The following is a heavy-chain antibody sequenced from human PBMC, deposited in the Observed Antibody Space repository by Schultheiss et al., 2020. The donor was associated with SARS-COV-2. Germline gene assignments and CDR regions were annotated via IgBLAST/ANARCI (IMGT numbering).Heavy chain of an antibody. CDR1: GGTFSSYA. D-gene: IGHD4-11*01. J-gene: IGHJ6*02. CDR3: GTTAPTVYYYYYGMDV. V-gene: IGHV1-69*10. Sequence: SVKVSCKASGGTFSSYAISWVLQAPGQGLEWMGGIIPIFGIANYAQKFQGRVTITADKSTSTAYMELSSLRSEDTAVYYCGTTAPTVYYYYYGMDVWGQGTTVTVSS. CDR2: IIPIFGIA.